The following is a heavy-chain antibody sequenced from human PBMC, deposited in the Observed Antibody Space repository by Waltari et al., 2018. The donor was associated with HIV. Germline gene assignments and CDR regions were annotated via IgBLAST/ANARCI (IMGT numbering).Heavy chain of an antibody. D-gene: IGHD3-9*01. Sequence: EVQLVESGGGLVQPGGSLRLSCAASGFTFSSYWMHWFRQAPGKGLVWVSRIKSDVTITTYADSVKGRFTISRDNAKNTLFLQMNSLRAEDTAIYYCARDLVVLRYFDWLSTYFDYWGQGTLVTVSS. CDR2: IKSDVTIT. CDR1: GFTFSSYW. CDR3: ARDLVVLRYFDWLSTYFDY. V-gene: IGHV3-74*01. J-gene: IGHJ4*02.